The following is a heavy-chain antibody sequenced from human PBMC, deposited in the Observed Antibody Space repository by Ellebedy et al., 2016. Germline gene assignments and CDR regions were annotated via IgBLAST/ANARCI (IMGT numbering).Heavy chain of an antibody. D-gene: IGHD3-9*01. J-gene: IGHJ2*01. CDR3: ARGGRDYDMLTGYYSSHWYFDL. CDR1: GSTFSGYT. V-gene: IGHV3-21*01. CDR2: ISSSGSNI. Sequence: GGSLRLSXAASGSTFSGYTMNWVRQAPGKGLEWVSSISSSGSNIFYADSVKGRFSISRDNAKNSLHLQMSSLRAEDTAVYYCARGGRDYDMLTGYYSSHWYFDLWGRGTLVTVSS.